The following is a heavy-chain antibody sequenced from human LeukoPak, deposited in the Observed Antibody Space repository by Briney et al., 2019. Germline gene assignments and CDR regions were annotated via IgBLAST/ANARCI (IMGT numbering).Heavy chain of an antibody. CDR3: ARDMHYDSSGYYYVEYFQH. J-gene: IGHJ1*01. V-gene: IGHV4-59*12. D-gene: IGHD3-22*01. CDR2: IYYSGST. CDR1: GGSISSYY. Sequence: PSETLSLTCTVSGGSISSYYWSWIRQPPGKGLEWIGYIYYSGSTNYNPSLKSRVTMSVDTSKNQFSLKLSSVTAADTAVYYCARDMHYDSSGYYYVEYFQHWGQGTLVTVSS.